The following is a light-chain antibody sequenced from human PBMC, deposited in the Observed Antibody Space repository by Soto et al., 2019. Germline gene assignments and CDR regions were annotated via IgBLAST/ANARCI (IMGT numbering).Light chain of an antibody. Sequence: QSVLTQPPSMSGAPGQRVTISCTGSSSNIGAGYDVHWYQLLPGTAPKLLIYGNTNRPSGVPDRCSGFKSGTSASLAITGLRAEDEADYYCQSHDSSLNSWVFGGGTKLTVL. CDR3: QSHDSSLNSWV. CDR1: SSNIGAGYD. CDR2: GNT. V-gene: IGLV1-40*01. J-gene: IGLJ3*02.